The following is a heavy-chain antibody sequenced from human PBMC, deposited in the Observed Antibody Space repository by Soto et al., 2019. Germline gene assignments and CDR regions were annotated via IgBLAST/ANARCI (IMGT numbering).Heavy chain of an antibody. J-gene: IGHJ5*02. D-gene: IGHD3-10*01. Sequence: QVQLQESGPGLVKPSETLSLTCTVSGVSISRYYWNWIRQPPGKGLEWIGYIYYSGSTNYNPSLKSRVTISVDTSKNQCSLKLSSVTAADTAVYYCARDPGSGSYYGWFDPWGQGTLVTVSS. V-gene: IGHV4-59*01. CDR2: IYYSGST. CDR1: GVSISRYY. CDR3: ARDPGSGSYYGWFDP.